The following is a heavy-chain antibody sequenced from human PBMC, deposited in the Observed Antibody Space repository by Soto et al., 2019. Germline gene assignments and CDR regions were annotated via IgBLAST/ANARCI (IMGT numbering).Heavy chain of an antibody. J-gene: IGHJ6*01. CDR1: GGSVSSSQHY. D-gene: IGHD3-16*01. Sequence: PSETLSLTCTVSGGSVSSSQHYWGWIRQPPGKGLEWIGSIYYSGSTYHNPSLKSRVTISVDTSKNQFSLKVTSVTAADAAVYYCARNWGKTVNRREGFAIWGQGTTVPGPS. V-gene: IGHV4-39*01. CDR3: ARNWGKTVNRREGFAI. CDR2: IYYSGST.